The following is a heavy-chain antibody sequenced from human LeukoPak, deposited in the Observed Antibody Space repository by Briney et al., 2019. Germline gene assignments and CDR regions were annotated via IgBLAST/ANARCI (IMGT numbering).Heavy chain of an antibody. D-gene: IGHD3-22*01. V-gene: IGHV3-15*01. CDR3: TTGPFYDSSGYYIVDY. CDR1: GFTFSSYA. CDR2: IKSKTDGGTT. J-gene: IGHJ4*02. Sequence: GGSLRLSCAASGFTFSSYAMSWVRQAPGKGLEWVGRIKSKTDGGTTDYAAPVKGRFTISRDDSKNTLYLQMNSLKTEDTAVYYCTTGPFYDSSGYYIVDYWGQGTLVTVSS.